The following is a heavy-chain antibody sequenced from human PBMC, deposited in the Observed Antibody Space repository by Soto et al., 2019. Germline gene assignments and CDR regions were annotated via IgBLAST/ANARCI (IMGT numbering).Heavy chain of an antibody. D-gene: IGHD2-15*01. CDR2: ISAYNGNT. V-gene: IGHV1-18*01. CDR3: ARDSGSRDY. J-gene: IGHJ4*02. Sequence: ASVKVSCKASGYTFTSYGISWVRQAPGQGLEWMGWISAYNGNTIYAQKLQGRVTMTTDKSTSTAYMELRSLRSEDTAVYYCARDSGSRDYWGQGTLVTVSS. CDR1: GYTFTSYG.